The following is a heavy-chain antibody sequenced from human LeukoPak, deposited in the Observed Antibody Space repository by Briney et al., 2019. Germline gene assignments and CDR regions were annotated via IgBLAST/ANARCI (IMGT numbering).Heavy chain of an antibody. D-gene: IGHD5-18*01. Sequence: ASVKASCKVSGYTLTELSMHWVRQAPGKGLEWMGGFDPEDGETIYAQKFQGRVTMTEDTSTDTAYMELSSLRSEDTAVYYCATAGLWLHYFDYWGQGTLVTVSS. CDR3: ATAGLWLHYFDY. CDR1: GYTLTELS. CDR2: FDPEDGET. J-gene: IGHJ4*02. V-gene: IGHV1-24*01.